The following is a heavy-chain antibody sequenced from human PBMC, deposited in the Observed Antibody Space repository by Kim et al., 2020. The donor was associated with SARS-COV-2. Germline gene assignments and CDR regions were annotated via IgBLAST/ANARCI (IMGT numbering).Heavy chain of an antibody. D-gene: IGHD5-12*01. V-gene: IGHV3-30*02. Sequence: DAVRGRFTISSDDSKNTLYLQMNSLRAEDTAVYYCAKDPTTAYYYDGMDVWGQGTTVTVSS. J-gene: IGHJ6*02. CDR3: AKDPTTAYYYDGMDV.